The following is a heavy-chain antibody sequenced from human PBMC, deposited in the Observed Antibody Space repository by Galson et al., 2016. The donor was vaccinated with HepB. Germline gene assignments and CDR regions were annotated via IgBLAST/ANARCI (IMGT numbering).Heavy chain of an antibody. CDR1: GGSISSSNW. CDR3: ATTTFSGYYFDS. CDR2: IYPSANT. D-gene: IGHD5-12*01. Sequence: APLSLTCAVSGGSISSSNWWSWVRQPPGKGLEWIGEIYPSANTNYNPSLNSRVTMSVDKTKNQFSLTLTSVTAADTAVYYCATTTFSGYYFDSWGQGTLVTVSS. V-gene: IGHV4-4*02. J-gene: IGHJ4*02.